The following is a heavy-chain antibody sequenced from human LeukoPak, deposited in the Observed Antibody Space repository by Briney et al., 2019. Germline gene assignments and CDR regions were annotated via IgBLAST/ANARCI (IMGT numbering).Heavy chain of an antibody. CDR2: IRYDGSNK. CDR3: AKVFSGYYSTWYFDY. CDR1: GFTFSSYG. V-gene: IGHV3-30*02. Sequence: PGGSLRLSCAASGFTFSSYGMHWVRQAPGKGLEWVAFIRYDGSNKYYADSVKGRFTISRDNSKNTLYLQMNSLRAEDTAVYYCAKVFSGYYSTWYFDYWGQGTLVTVSS. D-gene: IGHD3-22*01. J-gene: IGHJ4*02.